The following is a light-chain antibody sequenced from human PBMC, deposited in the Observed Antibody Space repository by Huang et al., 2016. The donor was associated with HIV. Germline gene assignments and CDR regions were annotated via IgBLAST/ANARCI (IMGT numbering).Light chain of an antibody. CDR1: QDITSY. CDR2: DAS. J-gene: IGKJ2*01. V-gene: IGKV1-33*01. CDR3: QHYDDLPYT. Sequence: DIQMTQSPSSLSASVGDRVTITCQASQDITSYLNWYQQKPGNAPRLLIYDASTLETGVPSRFTGSGSGTDFTFTISSLQPEDFATYYCQHYDDLPYTFGQGTRLEIK.